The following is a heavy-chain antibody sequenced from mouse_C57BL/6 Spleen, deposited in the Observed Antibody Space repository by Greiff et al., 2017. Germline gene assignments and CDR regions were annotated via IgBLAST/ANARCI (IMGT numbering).Heavy chain of an antibody. Sequence: EVKLVESGPELVKPGASVKISCKASGYSFTDYNMNWVKQSNGKSLEWIGVINPNYGTTSYNQKFKGKATLTVDQSSSTAYMQLNSLTSEDSAVYYCARPYYYGSSYAMDYWGQGTSVTVSS. CDR3: ARPYYYGSSYAMDY. CDR1: GYSFTDYN. D-gene: IGHD1-1*01. J-gene: IGHJ4*01. V-gene: IGHV1-39*01. CDR2: INPNYGTT.